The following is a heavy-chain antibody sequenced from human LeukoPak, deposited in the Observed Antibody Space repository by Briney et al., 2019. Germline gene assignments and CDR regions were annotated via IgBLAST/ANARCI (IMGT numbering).Heavy chain of an antibody. J-gene: IGHJ4*02. CDR1: GFTFDDYA. Sequence: GGSLRLSCAASGFTFDDYAMHWVRQAPGKGLEWVSGISWNSGSIGYADSVKGRFTISRDNAKNSLYLQMNSLRAEDTAVYYCASRYCSSTSCYDFGPTDYWGQGTLVTVSS. CDR3: ASRYCSSTSCYDFGPTDY. CDR2: ISWNSGSI. V-gene: IGHV3-9*01. D-gene: IGHD2-2*01.